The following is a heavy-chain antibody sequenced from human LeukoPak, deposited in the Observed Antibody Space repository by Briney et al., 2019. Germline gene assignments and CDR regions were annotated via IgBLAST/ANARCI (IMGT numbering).Heavy chain of an antibody. V-gene: IGHV4-59*01. CDR1: GGSISSYY. J-gene: IGHJ3*02. D-gene: IGHD1-26*01. CDR2: IYYSGST. Sequence: PSETLSLTCTVSGGSISSYYWSWIRQPPGKGLEWIGYIYYSGSTNYNPSLKSRVTISVDTSKNQFSLKLSSVTAADTAVYYCARARALGIRRRAFDIWGQGTMVTVSS. CDR3: ARARALGIRRRAFDI.